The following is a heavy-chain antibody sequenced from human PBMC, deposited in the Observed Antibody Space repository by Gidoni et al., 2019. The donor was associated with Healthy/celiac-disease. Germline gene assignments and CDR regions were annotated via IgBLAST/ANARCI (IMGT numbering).Heavy chain of an antibody. V-gene: IGHV1-8*01. Sequence: QVQLVQSGAEVKKPGASVKVSCKASGSTFTSYDINWVRQATGQGLEWMGWMNPNSGNTGYAQKFQGRVTMTRNTSISTAYMELSSLRSEDTAVYYCARSSYCTNGVCYTGLWVYWGQGTLVTVSS. D-gene: IGHD2-8*01. CDR3: ARSSYCTNGVCYTGLWVY. J-gene: IGHJ4*02. CDR1: GSTFTSYD. CDR2: MNPNSGNT.